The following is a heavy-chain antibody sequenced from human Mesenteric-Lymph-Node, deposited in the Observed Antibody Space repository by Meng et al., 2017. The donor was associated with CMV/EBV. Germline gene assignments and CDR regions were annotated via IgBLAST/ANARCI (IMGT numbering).Heavy chain of an antibody. D-gene: IGHD5-18*01. J-gene: IGHJ5*02. CDR1: GYSFTTNW. Sequence: KVSCKGSGYSFTTNWIGWVRQMPGKGLEWMGIIYPGDSDTRYSPSFQGQVTISADKSISTAYLQWSSLKASDTAMYYRARHSSRGTYGYMVDPWGQGTLVTVSS. CDR2: IYPGDSDT. V-gene: IGHV5-51*01. CDR3: ARHSSRGTYGYMVDP.